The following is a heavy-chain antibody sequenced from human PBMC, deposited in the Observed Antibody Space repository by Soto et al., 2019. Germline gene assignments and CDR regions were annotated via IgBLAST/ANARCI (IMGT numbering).Heavy chain of an antibody. V-gene: IGHV3-23*01. CDR2: ISGGGDHS. J-gene: IGHJ4*02. CDR1: GFTFSNYA. Sequence: EVQLLESGGGLVQPGGSLRLSCAASGFTFSNYAMSWARQAPGKGLEWVSGISGGGDHSYYADSVKGRFAISRDNSKNTVYLQMSSLRAEDTAVYYCAKPIKYCSSSSCYFDYWGQGILVTVSS. CDR3: AKPIKYCSSSSCYFDY. D-gene: IGHD2-2*01.